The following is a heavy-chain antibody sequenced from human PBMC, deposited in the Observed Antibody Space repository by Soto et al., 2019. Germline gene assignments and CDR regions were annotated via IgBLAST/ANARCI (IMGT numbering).Heavy chain of an antibody. J-gene: IGHJ6*02. CDR1: GYTFTSYN. Sequence: ASVKVSCKASGYTFTSYNINWVRQATGQGLEWMGWMNPNSGNTGYAQKFQGRVTMTRNTSISTAYMELSSLRSEDTAVYYCARARRGEGESYYYYGMDVWGQGTTVTVSS. D-gene: IGHD2-21*01. CDR2: MNPNSGNT. V-gene: IGHV1-8*01. CDR3: ARARRGEGESYYYYGMDV.